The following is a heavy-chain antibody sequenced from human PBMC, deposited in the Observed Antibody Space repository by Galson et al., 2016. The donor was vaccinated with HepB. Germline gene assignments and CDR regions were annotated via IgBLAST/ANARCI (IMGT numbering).Heavy chain of an antibody. Sequence: PALVKPTQTLTLTCTFSGFSLSTSGMCVSWLRQPPGKALEWLALIDWDDDKYYSTSLKTRLTISKDTSKNQVVLTMTNMDPVDTASYYWARLLDGDFLYGMDVWGQGTTVTVSS. CDR1: GFSLSTSGMC. CDR2: IDWDDDK. CDR3: ARLLDGDFLYGMDV. V-gene: IGHV2-70*01. D-gene: IGHD4-17*01. J-gene: IGHJ6*02.